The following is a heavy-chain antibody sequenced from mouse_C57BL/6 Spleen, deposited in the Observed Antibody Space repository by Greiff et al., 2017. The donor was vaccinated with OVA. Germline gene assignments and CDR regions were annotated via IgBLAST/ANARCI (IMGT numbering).Heavy chain of an antibody. V-gene: IGHV1-72*01. CDR1: GYTFTSYW. J-gene: IGHJ1*03. CDR2: IDPNSGGT. Sequence: VQLQQPGAELVKPGASVKLSCKASGYTFTSYWMHWVKQRPGRGLEWIGRIDPNSGGTKYNEKFKSKATLTVDKPSSTAYMQLSSLTSEHSAVYYCAREGDGYSDWYFDVWGTGTTVTVSS. D-gene: IGHD2-3*01. CDR3: AREGDGYSDWYFDV.